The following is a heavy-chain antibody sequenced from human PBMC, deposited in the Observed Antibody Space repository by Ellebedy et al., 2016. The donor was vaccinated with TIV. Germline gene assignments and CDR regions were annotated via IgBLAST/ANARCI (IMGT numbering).Heavy chain of an antibody. CDR1: GYTFTSYA. D-gene: IGHD2-2*01. V-gene: IGHV1-3*01. CDR3: ARATWDIVVVPAAIFFDP. J-gene: IGHJ5*02. CDR2: INAGNGNT. Sequence: ASVKVSXXASGYTFTSYAMHWVRQAPGQRLEWMGWINAGNGNTKYSQKFQGRVTITRDTSASTAYMELSSLRSEDTAGYYCARATWDIVVVPAAIFFDPWGQGTLVTVSS.